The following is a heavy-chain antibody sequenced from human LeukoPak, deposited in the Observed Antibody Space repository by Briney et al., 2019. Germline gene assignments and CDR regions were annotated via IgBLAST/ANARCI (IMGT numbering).Heavy chain of an antibody. CDR2: VSGTGGRT. V-gene: IGHV3-23*01. CDR3: VKASSSSPQYNWFDA. Sequence: GGSLRLSCAASGFTFSTYTMSWVRQAPGKGLEWVSVVSGTGGRTYYADSVKGRFTISRDNSKNTLYLQMNSLRAEDTALYYCVKASSSSPQYNWFDAWGQGTLVTVSS. CDR1: GFTFSTYT. J-gene: IGHJ5*02. D-gene: IGHD6-6*01.